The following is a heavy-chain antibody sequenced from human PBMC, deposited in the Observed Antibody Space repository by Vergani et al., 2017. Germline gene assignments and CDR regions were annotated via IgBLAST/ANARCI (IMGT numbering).Heavy chain of an antibody. CDR2: ISSSSSYT. CDR1: GFTFSDYY. J-gene: IGHJ4*02. D-gene: IGHD3-10*01. V-gene: IGHV3-11*06. CDR3: ARYGRDYGSGSYYNVFNY. Sequence: QVQLVESGGGLVKPGGSLRLSCAASGFTFSDYYMSWIRQAPGKGLEWVSYISSSSSYTNYADSVKGRLTISSGNAKNSLYRQMNSLRAEDTAVYYCARYGRDYGSGSYYNVFNYWGQGTLVTVSS.